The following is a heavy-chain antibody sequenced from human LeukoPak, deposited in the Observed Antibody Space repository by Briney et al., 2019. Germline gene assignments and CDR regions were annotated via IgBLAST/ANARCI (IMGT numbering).Heavy chain of an antibody. CDR2: TYYRSKWYN. Sequence: SQTLSLTCAISGDSVSSNSAAWNWIRQSPSRGLEWLGRTYYRSKWYNDYAVSVKSRITINPDTSKNQFSLKLGSVTAADTAVYYCARAQRVLMVYAPFDYWGQGTLVTVSS. D-gene: IGHD2-8*01. V-gene: IGHV6-1*01. CDR1: GDSVSSNSAA. J-gene: IGHJ4*02. CDR3: ARAQRVLMVYAPFDY.